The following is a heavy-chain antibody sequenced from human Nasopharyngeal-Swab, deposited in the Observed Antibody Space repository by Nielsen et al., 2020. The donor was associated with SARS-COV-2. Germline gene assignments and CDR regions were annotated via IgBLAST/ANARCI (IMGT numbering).Heavy chain of an antibody. Sequence: GGSLRLSCAASGFTFSSYEMNWVRQAPGKGLEWLSYISSSGSITYYADSVKGRFTISRDNSKNTLYLQMNSLRAEDTAVYYCARDLPENNYYGMDVWGQGTTVTVSS. CDR2: ISSSGSIT. V-gene: IGHV3-48*03. D-gene: IGHD2/OR15-2a*01. J-gene: IGHJ6*02. CDR1: GFTFSSYE. CDR3: ARDLPENNYYGMDV.